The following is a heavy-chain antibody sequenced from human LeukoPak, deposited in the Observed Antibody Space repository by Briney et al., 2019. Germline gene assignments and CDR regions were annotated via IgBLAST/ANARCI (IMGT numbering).Heavy chain of an antibody. CDR1: GGSISSGSYY. J-gene: IGHJ4*02. Sequence: PSETLSLTCTVSGGSISSGSYYWSWIRQPAGKGLEWIGRIYTSGSTNYNPSLKSRVTISVDTSKNQFSLKLSSVTAADTAVYYCARDPAANNYAPSHFDYWGQGTLVTVSS. V-gene: IGHV4-61*02. CDR3: ARDPAANNYAPSHFDY. D-gene: IGHD4-11*01. CDR2: IYTSGST.